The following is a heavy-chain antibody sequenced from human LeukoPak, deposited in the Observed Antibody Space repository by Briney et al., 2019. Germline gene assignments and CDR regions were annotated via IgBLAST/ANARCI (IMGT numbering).Heavy chain of an antibody. CDR1: GFTFSSYW. CDR2: INSDGSTT. J-gene: IGHJ5*02. Sequence: PGGSLRLSCAASGFTFSSYWMHWVRQAPGKGLVWVSRINSDGSTTSYADSVKGRFTISRDNAKNTLYLQMNSLTADDSAVYYCARDSYYPSNWFDPWGQGTLVTVSS. V-gene: IGHV3-74*01. D-gene: IGHD3-22*01. CDR3: ARDSYYPSNWFDP.